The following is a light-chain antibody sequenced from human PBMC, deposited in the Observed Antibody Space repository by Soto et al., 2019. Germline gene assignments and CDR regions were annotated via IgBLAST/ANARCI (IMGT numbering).Light chain of an antibody. CDR3: QRHQDWPPALT. CDR2: GAS. Sequence: EILMTQSPATLSVSPGERATLSCRASQSLSRNLAWYQQKPDQAPRPIIYGASTRARAIPARVSGSGSGTEFTLTISSLPSEDVEVDYYQRHQDWPPALTFGHGTKVDL. V-gene: IGKV3D-15*01. J-gene: IGKJ3*01. CDR1: QSLSRN.